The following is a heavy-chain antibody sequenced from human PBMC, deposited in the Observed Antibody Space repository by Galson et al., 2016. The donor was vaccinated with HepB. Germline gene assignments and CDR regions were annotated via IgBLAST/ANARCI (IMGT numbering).Heavy chain of an antibody. CDR3: ARGPWYRPIDF. CDR2: IIPIFGTV. D-gene: IGHD1-1*01. V-gene: IGHV1-69*13. J-gene: IGHJ4*02. Sequence: SVKVSCKASGGTFSGYAIHWVRQAPGQGLEWMGGIIPIFGTVNNAQKFQGRVTITADQSTTTAYMERSSLRSRDTAVYYCARGPWYRPIDFWGQGTLVTVSS. CDR1: GGTFSGYA.